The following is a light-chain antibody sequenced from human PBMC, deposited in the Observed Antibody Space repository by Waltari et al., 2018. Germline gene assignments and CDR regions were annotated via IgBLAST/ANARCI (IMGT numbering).Light chain of an antibody. CDR1: QAVLFNSNNKNY. CDR3: QQYLRTPLT. Sequence: DIVMTQSPDSLPVSLGERATIHCKSSQAVLFNSNNKNYLAWYQQRPGQPPKLLIYWASTRESGVPDRFSGSGSGTDFTLTINRVQAEDVAIYYCQQYLRTPLTFGGGTKVEI. CDR2: WAS. J-gene: IGKJ4*01. V-gene: IGKV4-1*01.